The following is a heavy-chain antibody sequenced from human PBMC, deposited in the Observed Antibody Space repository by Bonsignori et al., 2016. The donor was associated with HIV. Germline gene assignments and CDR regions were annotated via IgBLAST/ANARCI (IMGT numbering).Heavy chain of an antibody. J-gene: IGHJ6*03. Sequence: WVRQAPGQGLEWMGWISAYNGNTNYAQKLQGRVTMTTDTSTSTAYMELRSLRSDDTAVYYCARGHTELGTYYYYYYYMDVWGKGTTVTVSS. V-gene: IGHV1-18*01. CDR2: ISAYNGNT. CDR3: ARGHTELGTYYYYYYYMDV. D-gene: IGHD7-27*01.